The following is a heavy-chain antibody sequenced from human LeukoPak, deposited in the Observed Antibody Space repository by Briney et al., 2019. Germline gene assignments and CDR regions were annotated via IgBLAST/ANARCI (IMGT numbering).Heavy chain of an antibody. J-gene: IGHJ4*02. D-gene: IGHD6-19*01. V-gene: IGHV4-39*07. CDR1: GGSISSSSYY. CDR3: ARVVSSGWWGY. Sequence: PSETLSLTCTVSGGSISSSSYYWGWIRQPPGKGLEWIGSVYYSGSTYYNPSLKSRVTISVDTSKNQFSLKLSSVTAADTAVYYCARVVSSGWWGYWGQGTLVTVSS. CDR2: VYYSGST.